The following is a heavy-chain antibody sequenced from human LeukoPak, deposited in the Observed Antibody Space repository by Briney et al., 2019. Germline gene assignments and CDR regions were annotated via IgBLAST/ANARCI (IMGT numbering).Heavy chain of an antibody. J-gene: IGHJ4*02. D-gene: IGHD5-12*01. CDR3: ARGLIDIVATNTSDY. Sequence: SGTVSLTCAVSGYSISSGYYWGWIRQPPGKGLEWIGSIYHSGSTYYNPSLKSRVTISVDTSKNQFSLKLSSVTAADTAVYYCARGLIDIVATNTSDYWGQGTLVTVSS. CDR2: IYHSGST. CDR1: GYSISSGYY. V-gene: IGHV4-38-2*01.